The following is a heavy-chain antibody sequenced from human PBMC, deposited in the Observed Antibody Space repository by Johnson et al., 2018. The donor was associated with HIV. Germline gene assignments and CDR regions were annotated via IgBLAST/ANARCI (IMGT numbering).Heavy chain of an antibody. Sequence: VQLVESGGGVVQPGRSLRLSCAASRFTFSRYGMHWVRQAPGKGLEWVAVIPYDGDKKYYADSVKGRFTVSRDSSKNTLYLRMDHLRPEDTAVYYCARGRKDIDAAYGLDNDALDMWGQGTLVTVSS. CDR3: ARGRKDIDAAYGLDNDALDM. J-gene: IGHJ3*02. CDR1: RFTFSRYG. V-gene: IGHV3-30*03. CDR2: IPYDGDKK. D-gene: IGHD5-12*01.